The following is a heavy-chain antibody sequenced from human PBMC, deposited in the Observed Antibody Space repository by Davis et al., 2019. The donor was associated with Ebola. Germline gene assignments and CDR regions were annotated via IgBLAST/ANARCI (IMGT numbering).Heavy chain of an antibody. V-gene: IGHV1-58*01. CDR3: AAWVIGYCTTYSCYTSYNWFDP. CDR2: IVIGSGHT. J-gene: IGHJ5*02. Sequence: AAPVKVSCKASGFTFSSSAVQWVRQARGQRLEWIGWIVIGSGHTNYAQKFQERVTITRDMSTNTVYMELNSLRSEDTAVYYCAAWVIGYCTTYSCYTSYNWFDPWGQGSLVTVSS. D-gene: IGHD2-2*01. CDR1: GFTFSSSA.